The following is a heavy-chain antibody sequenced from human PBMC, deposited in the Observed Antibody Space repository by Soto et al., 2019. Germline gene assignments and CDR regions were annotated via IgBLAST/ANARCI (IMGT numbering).Heavy chain of an antibody. V-gene: IGHV3-30*04. D-gene: IGHD3-10*01. CDR2: ISYDGSNK. J-gene: IGHJ4*02. CDR3: AREEYGQYYFDF. Sequence: QVQLVESGGGEVQSGRSPRLSCAASGFVFRNYAMHWVRQAPGKGLEWVAVISYDGSNKYYADSVKCRFTISRDNSKNTLYLQLDTLTPEDTAIYYCAREEYGQYYFDFWGQGTRVTVSS. CDR1: GFVFRNYA.